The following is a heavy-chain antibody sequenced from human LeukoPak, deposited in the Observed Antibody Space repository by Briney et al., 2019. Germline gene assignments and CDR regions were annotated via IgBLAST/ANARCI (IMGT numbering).Heavy chain of an antibody. D-gene: IGHD6-19*01. J-gene: IGHJ4*02. V-gene: IGHV4-4*02. Sequence: PSGTLSLTCAVSGGSISSSSWWSWVRQPPGKGLEWVGEIYHSGSTTYNPSLKSRLTISLDKSKNQFSLKLNSMTAADTAVYYCARTVAGRRTYYFDYWGQGTLVTVSS. CDR2: IYHSGST. CDR1: GGSISSSSW. CDR3: ARTVAGRRTYYFDY.